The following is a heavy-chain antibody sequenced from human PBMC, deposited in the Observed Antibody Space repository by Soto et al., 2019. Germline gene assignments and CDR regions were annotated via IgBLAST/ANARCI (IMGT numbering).Heavy chain of an antibody. CDR3: ARETEGLTSNFDY. CDR2: ISSTTNSI. V-gene: IGHV3-21*06. Sequence: GGSLRLSCAASGFTFTRYSMNWVRQAPGKGLEWVSAISSTTNSIYYGDSVKGRFIISRDNAKNTLYLEMNSLRAEDTAVYYCARETEGLTSNFDYWGQGTLVTVSS. CDR1: GFTFTRYS. J-gene: IGHJ4*02.